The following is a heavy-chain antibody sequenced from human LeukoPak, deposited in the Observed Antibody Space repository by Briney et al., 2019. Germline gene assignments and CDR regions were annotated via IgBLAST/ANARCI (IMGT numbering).Heavy chain of an antibody. CDR2: IIPIFGTA. CDR1: GGTFSSYA. V-gene: IGHV1-69*01. D-gene: IGHD5-24*01. Sequence: ASVKVSCKASGGTFSSYAISWVRQAPGQGLEWMGGIIPIFGTANYAQKFQGRVTITADESTSTAYMELNRLRSDDTAVYYCAIRDGPQGGFDYWGQGTLVTVSS. J-gene: IGHJ4*02. CDR3: AIRDGPQGGFDY.